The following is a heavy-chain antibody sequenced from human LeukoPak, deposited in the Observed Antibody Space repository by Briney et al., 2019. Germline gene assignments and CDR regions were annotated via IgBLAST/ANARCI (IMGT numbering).Heavy chain of an antibody. D-gene: IGHD3-22*01. CDR2: ISSDGIST. CDR3: AKGPTYDSLPYYFDY. Sequence: PGGSLRLSCAASGFTFSSYAMHWVRQAPGRGLEFVSAISSDGISTYYAKSVKDRFTISRDNSKNTLFLQMGSLRAEDTAIYYCAKGPTYDSLPYYFDYWGQGTLVTVSS. J-gene: IGHJ4*02. CDR1: GFTFSSYA. V-gene: IGHV3-64*01.